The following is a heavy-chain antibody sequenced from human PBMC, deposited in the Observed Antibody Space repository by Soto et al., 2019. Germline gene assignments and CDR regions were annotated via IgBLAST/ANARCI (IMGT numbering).Heavy chain of an antibody. Sequence: SVKVSCKASGYTFTNYAISWVRQAPGQGLEWMGWISAYNGNTNYAQKLQGRVTMTTDTSTSSASMELRSLRSDDTAVYYCARARCSGGSCYDFDYWGQ. D-gene: IGHD2-15*01. CDR1: GYTFTNYA. V-gene: IGHV1-18*01. CDR3: ARARCSGGSCYDFDY. J-gene: IGHJ4*01. CDR2: ISAYNGNT.